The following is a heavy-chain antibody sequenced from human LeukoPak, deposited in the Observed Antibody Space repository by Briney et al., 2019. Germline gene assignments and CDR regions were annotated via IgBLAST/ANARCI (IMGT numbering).Heavy chain of an antibody. CDR3: AKSPHSSCWFFDY. Sequence: GSLRLASAVSGFTFSSYAMSWVRQAPGKGMEWVSAISGSGAGTYYADSAKDRFTSSRDTSNNTLYLHMNNLRAEDTAVYYCAKSPHSSCWFFDYWGQGTLVTVSS. CDR1: GFTFSSYA. V-gene: IGHV3-23*01. D-gene: IGHD6-19*01. CDR2: ISGSGAGT. J-gene: IGHJ4*02.